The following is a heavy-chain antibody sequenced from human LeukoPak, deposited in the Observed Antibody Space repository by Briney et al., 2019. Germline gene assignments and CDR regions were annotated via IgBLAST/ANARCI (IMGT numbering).Heavy chain of an antibody. J-gene: IGHJ6*02. V-gene: IGHV3-20*04. Sequence: GGSLRLSCAASGFSFDHYGMTRVRQAPGKGLEWVSGINWNGDRIGYADSVKGRFTVSRDNAKNSLYLQMNSLRAEDTAVYYCARDPTYYYGSGTYSHYYGMDVWGQGTTVTVSS. CDR3: ARDPTYYYGSGTYSHYYGMDV. CDR2: INWNGDRI. CDR1: GFSFDHYG. D-gene: IGHD3-10*01.